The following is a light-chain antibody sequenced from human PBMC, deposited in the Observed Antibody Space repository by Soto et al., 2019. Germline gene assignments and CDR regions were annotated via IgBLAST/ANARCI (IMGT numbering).Light chain of an antibody. CDR3: VEAINYPWT. V-gene: IGKV3-15*01. CDR1: QSVSSN. Sequence: EIVMTQSPTTLSVSPGERAALSCRASQSVSSNLAWYQQKPGQAPRLLVHGASTRATGFPARFSGSGSGTDFTLAISSLQPEDSATYCCVEAINYPWTFGQGTKV. CDR2: GAS. J-gene: IGKJ1*01.